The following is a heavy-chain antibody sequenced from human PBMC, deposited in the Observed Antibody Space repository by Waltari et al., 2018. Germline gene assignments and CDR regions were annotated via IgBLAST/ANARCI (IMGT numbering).Heavy chain of an antibody. D-gene: IGHD4-17*01. V-gene: IGHV3-30-3*01. CDR2: ISYDGSNK. CDR1: GFTFSSYA. CDR3: GRRGTVNTGGGWDY. J-gene: IGHJ4*02. Sequence: QVQLVESGGGVVQPGRSLRLSCAASGFTFSSYAMHWVRQAPGKGLEWVAVISYDGSNKYYADSVKGRFTNSRENSKKTLYLQMNSLRGEDTAGYYLGRRGTVNTGGGWDYWGQGTLVTVSS.